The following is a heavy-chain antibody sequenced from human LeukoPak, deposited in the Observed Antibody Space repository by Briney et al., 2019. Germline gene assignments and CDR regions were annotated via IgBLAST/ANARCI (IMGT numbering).Heavy chain of an antibody. CDR1: GHTFTDYY. J-gene: IGHJ4*02. Sequence: ASVKVSCKASGHTFTDYYMHWVRQAPGQGLEWMGRINPYGGGTNYAQKFQGRVTMTRDTSISTAYMELSRLKSDDTAVYYCARDYSSGWYVYWGQGTLVTVSS. V-gene: IGHV1-2*06. CDR2: INPYGGGT. D-gene: IGHD6-19*01. CDR3: ARDYSSGWYVY.